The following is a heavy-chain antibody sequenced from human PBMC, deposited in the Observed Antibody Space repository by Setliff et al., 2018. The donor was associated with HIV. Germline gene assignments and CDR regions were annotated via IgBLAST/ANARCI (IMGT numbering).Heavy chain of an antibody. CDR3: AIDRAYCSSGSCYRPLVYYFYYMDV. CDR1: GFTFSDYY. CDR2: VRPYNADK. V-gene: IGHV1-2*02. Sequence: GASVKVSCKASGFTFSDYYMHWVRQAPGQGLEWMGWVRPYNADKNYAQKFQGRVTMTSDTSISTAYLELSGLTSDDTAIYYCAIDRAYCSSGSCYRPLVYYFYYMDVWGTGTTVTVSS. D-gene: IGHD2-15*01. J-gene: IGHJ6*03.